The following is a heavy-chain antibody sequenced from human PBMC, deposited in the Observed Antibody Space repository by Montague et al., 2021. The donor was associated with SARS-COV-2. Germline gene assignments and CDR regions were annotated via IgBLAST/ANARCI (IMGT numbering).Heavy chain of an antibody. CDR3: ARILVAAAGSPFDP. CDR1: GFSLSTGGMC. CDR2: IDRDNDK. V-gene: IGHV2-70*11. D-gene: IGHD6-13*01. Sequence: PALVKPTQTLTLTCTFSGFSLSTGGMCVSWIRQPPGKALEWLARIDRDNDKYYSTSLKTRLTISKDTSKNQVVLTMTNMDPVDTATYYCARILVAAAGSPFDPWGQGTLVTVSS. J-gene: IGHJ5*02.